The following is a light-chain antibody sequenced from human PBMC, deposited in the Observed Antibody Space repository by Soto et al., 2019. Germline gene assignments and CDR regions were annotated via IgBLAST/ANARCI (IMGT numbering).Light chain of an antibody. J-gene: IGLJ2*01. CDR1: SSDVGGYNY. V-gene: IGLV2-14*01. CDR2: EVS. CDR3: ISYTSDNTLV. Sequence: QSALTQPASVSGSPGQSITISCTGTSSDVGGYNYVSWYQHHPGKAPKLIIYEVSNRPSGVSNPFSGSKSGNTASLTISGLQSEDETDYYCISYTSDNTLVFGGGTKLTVL.